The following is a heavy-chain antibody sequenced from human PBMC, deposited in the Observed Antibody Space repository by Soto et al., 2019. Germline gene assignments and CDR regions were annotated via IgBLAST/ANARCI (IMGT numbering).Heavy chain of an antibody. CDR2: IRDKANSYTT. CDR1: GFTFSDHY. J-gene: IGHJ4*02. Sequence: EVQLVESGGGLVQPGGSLRLSCAASGFTFSDHYMDWVRQAPGKGLEWVGLIRDKANSYTTEYAASVRGRFTISGDESKNSFYLKMNSLKTEDTAVYYCARRPGSGRAVDYWGQGTLVTVSS. CDR3: ARRPGSGRAVDY. D-gene: IGHD3-10*01. V-gene: IGHV3-72*01.